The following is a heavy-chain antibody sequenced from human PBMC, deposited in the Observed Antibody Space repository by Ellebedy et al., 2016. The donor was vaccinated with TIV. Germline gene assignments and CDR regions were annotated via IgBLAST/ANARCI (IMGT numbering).Heavy chain of an antibody. V-gene: IGHV3-7*01. Sequence: PGGSLRLSCAASGFTFSSYWMSWVRQAPGKGLEWVANIKQDGSEKYYVDSAKGRFTISRDNADNSLYLQMNSLRADDTAVYYCARDRTGVLDIWGQGTMVTVSS. CDR1: GFTFSSYW. D-gene: IGHD3-10*01. CDR3: ARDRTGVLDI. J-gene: IGHJ3*02. CDR2: IKQDGSEK.